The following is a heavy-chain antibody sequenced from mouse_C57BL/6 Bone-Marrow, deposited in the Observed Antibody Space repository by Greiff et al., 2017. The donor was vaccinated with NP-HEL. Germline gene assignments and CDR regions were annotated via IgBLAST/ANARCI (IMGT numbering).Heavy chain of an antibody. D-gene: IGHD1-1*01. CDR2: ISSGSSTI. Sequence: DVKLVESGGGLVKPGGSLKLSCAASGFTFSDYGMHWVRQAPEKGLEWVAYISSGSSTIYYADTVKGRFTISRDNAKNTLFLQMTSLRSEDTAMYYCARRAHYGSSSFYAMDYWGQGTSVTVSS. CDR1: GFTFSDYG. CDR3: ARRAHYGSSSFYAMDY. J-gene: IGHJ4*01. V-gene: IGHV5-17*01.